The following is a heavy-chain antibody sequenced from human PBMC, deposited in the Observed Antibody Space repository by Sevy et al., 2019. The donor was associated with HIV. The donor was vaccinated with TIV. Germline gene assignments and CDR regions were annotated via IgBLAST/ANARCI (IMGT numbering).Heavy chain of an antibody. CDR1: GGSFSGYY. D-gene: IGHD3-10*01. Sequence: SETLSLTCGVYGGSFSGYYWNWIRQPPGKGLEWIGEINHSETTNYNPSLKGRVTISVDTSKIQFSLKLSSVTAADTAVYYCARGRGGWLDPWGQGTLVTVSS. J-gene: IGHJ5*02. V-gene: IGHV4-34*01. CDR3: ARGRGGWLDP. CDR2: INHSETT.